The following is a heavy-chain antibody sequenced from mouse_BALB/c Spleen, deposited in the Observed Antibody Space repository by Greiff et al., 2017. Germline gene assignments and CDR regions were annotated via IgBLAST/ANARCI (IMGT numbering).Heavy chain of an antibody. CDR1: GFTFSSYA. CDR3: ARESHYYGSSYHYFDD. V-gene: IGHV5-6-5*01. D-gene: IGHD1-1*01. CDR2: ISSGGST. J-gene: IGHJ2*01. Sequence: EVKLVESGGGLVKPGGSLKLSCAASGFTFSSYAMSWVRQTPEKRLEWVASISSGGSTYYPDSVKGRFTSSRDNARNILYLQMSSLRSEDTAMYYCARESHYYGSSYHYFDDWGEGTTLTVSS.